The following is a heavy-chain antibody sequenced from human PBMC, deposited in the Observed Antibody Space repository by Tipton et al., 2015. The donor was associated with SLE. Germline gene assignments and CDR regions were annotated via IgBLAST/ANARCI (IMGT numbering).Heavy chain of an antibody. J-gene: IGHJ4*02. CDR1: GFNVSDKY. CDR2: MSGSRYT. V-gene: IGHV3-66*01. CDR3: ARVLGGLWFRE. Sequence: SLRLSCAASGFNVSDKYMGWVRQAPGKGLEWVSAMSGSRYTHYADSVKGRFTISRDNSKNTLCLQMNSLRAEDTAVYYCARVLGGLWFREWGQGTLVTVSS. D-gene: IGHD3-10*01.